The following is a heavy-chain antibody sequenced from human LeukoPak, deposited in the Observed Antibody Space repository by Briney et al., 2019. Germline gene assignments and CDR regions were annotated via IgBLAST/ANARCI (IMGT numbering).Heavy chain of an antibody. CDR1: GFTFSSYA. Sequence: GGSLRLSCAASGFTFSSYAMHWVRQAPGKGLEYVSAISSNGGSTYYANSVKGRFTISRDNSKNTLYLQMNGLRAEDTAVYYCAKDQGLPGYYYYMGVWGKGTTVTVSS. D-gene: IGHD5/OR15-5a*01. V-gene: IGHV3-64*01. CDR3: AKDQGLPGYYYYMGV. CDR2: ISSNGGST. J-gene: IGHJ6*03.